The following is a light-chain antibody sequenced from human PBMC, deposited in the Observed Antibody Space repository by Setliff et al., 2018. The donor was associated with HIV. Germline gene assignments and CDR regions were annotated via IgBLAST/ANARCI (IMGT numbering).Light chain of an antibody. CDR3: SSYTSISTYV. Sequence: QSALTQPPSVSGSPGQSVTISCTGTSSDVGSYNRVSWYQQPPGTAPKLMIYEVNNRPSGVPDRFSGSKSGNTASLTISGLQAEDEADYHCSSYTSISTYVFGTGTKVTVL. CDR2: EVN. J-gene: IGLJ1*01. CDR1: SSDVGSYNR. V-gene: IGLV2-18*02.